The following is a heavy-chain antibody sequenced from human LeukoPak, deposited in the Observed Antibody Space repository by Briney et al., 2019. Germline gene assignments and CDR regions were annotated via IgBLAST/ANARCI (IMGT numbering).Heavy chain of an antibody. Sequence: GASVKVSCKASGYTFTGYYMHWVRQAPGQGLEWMGRINPNSGGTNYAQKFQGRVTMTRDTSISTAYMELSRLRSDDTAVYYCARDSYDYVWGSYRYSVWFGPWGQGTLVTVSS. CDR2: INPNSGGT. CDR3: ARDSYDYVWGSYRYSVWFGP. CDR1: GYTFTGYY. D-gene: IGHD3-16*02. J-gene: IGHJ5*02. V-gene: IGHV1-2*06.